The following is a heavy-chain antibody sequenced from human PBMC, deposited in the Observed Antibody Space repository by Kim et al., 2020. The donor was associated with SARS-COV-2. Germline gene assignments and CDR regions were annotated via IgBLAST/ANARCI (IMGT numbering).Heavy chain of an antibody. D-gene: IGHD6-13*01. V-gene: IGHV3-21*01. CDR3: ARDMGHSSSWSRPDWFDP. J-gene: IGHJ5*02. CDR2: ISSSSSYI. Sequence: GGSLRLSCAASGFTFSSYSMNWVRQAPGKGLEWVSSISSSSSYIYYADSVKGRFTISRDNAKNSLYLQMNSLRAEDTAVYYCARDMGHSSSWSRPDWFDPWGQGTLVTVSS. CDR1: GFTFSSYS.